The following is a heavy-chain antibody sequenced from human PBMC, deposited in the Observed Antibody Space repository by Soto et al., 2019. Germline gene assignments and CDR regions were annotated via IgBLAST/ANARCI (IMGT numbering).Heavy chain of an antibody. CDR3: ARLEWLSLAAWFDP. CDR2: IYPDDSDT. Sequence: GESLKISCKGSGYSFTNYWIGWVRQMPGKGPEWMGVIYPDDSDTKYSPSFQGQVTFSADKSINTAYLQWSSLKASDTAIYYCARLEWLSLAAWFDPWGQGTLVTVSS. J-gene: IGHJ5*02. D-gene: IGHD3-3*01. V-gene: IGHV5-51*01. CDR1: GYSFTNYW.